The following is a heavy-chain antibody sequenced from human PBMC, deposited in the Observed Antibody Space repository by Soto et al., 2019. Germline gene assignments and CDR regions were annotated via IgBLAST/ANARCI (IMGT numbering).Heavy chain of an antibody. CDR1: GFTFSNYW. V-gene: IGHV3-74*01. D-gene: IGHD3-3*01. CDR3: VRDRGSNFWSGPFP. J-gene: IGHJ5*02. CDR2: INSDGSST. Sequence: EEQLVESGGGLVQPGGSLRLSCIASGFTFSNYWMHWVRQAPEKGLVWVSRINSDGSSTDYADSVNGRFSISRDNAKDTLYLQMNSLGVEDTAVYYCVRDRGSNFWSGPFPWGQVTLVTVSS.